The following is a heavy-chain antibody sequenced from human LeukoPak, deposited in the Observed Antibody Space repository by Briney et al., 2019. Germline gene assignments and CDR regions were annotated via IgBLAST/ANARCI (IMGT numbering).Heavy chain of an antibody. D-gene: IGHD2-2*02. J-gene: IGHJ3*02. CDR3: ARPSVVVPAAINDAFDI. CDR1: GGTFSSYA. Sequence: SVKVSCKASGGTFSSYAISWVRQAPGQGLEWMGGIIPIFGTANYAQKFQGRVTITTDESTSTAYMELSSLRSEDTAVYYCARPSVVVPAAINDAFDIWGQGTMVTVSS. V-gene: IGHV1-69*05. CDR2: IIPIFGTA.